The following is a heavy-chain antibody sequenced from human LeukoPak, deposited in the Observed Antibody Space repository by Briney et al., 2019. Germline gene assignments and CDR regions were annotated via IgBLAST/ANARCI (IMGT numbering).Heavy chain of an antibody. CDR1: GFTFSSCA. CDR2: ISYDGSNK. J-gene: IGHJ4*02. V-gene: IGHV3-30-3*01. Sequence: GGSLRLSCAASGFTFSSCAMHWVRQAPGKGLEWVAVISYDGSNKYYADSVKGRFTISRDNSKNTLYLQMNSLRAEDTAVYYCASLAYYYDSSGFDYWGQGTLVTVSS. CDR3: ASLAYYYDSSGFDY. D-gene: IGHD3-22*01.